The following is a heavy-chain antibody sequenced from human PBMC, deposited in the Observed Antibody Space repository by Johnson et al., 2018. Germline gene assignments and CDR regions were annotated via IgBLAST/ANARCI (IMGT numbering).Heavy chain of an antibody. CDR1: GGSISSYY. V-gene: IGHV4-59*01. D-gene: IGHD5-24*01. CDR3: ARTRRWLQLGFDI. CDR2: IYSSGST. J-gene: IGHJ3*02. Sequence: QVQLQESGPGLVKPSETLSLTCTVSGGSISSYYWSWIRQPPGKGLEWIGYIYSSGSTNYNPPLQSRVTKSVDTSKNQVSLKLTSVTAADTAVYYCARTRRWLQLGFDIWGQGTMVTVSS.